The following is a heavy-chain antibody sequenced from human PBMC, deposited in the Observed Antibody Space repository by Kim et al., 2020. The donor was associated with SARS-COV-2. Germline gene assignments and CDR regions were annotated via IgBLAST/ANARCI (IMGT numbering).Heavy chain of an antibody. V-gene: IGHV3-53*01. Sequence: GGSLRLSCAASGFTVSSNYMSWVRQAPGKGLEWVSVIYSGGSTYYADSVKGRFTISRDNSKNTLYLQMNSLRAEDTAVYYCARDGTGGWQQLLDYWGQGTLVTVSS. J-gene: IGHJ4*02. CDR3: ARDGTGGWQQLLDY. D-gene: IGHD6-13*01. CDR2: IYSGGST. CDR1: GFTVSSNY.